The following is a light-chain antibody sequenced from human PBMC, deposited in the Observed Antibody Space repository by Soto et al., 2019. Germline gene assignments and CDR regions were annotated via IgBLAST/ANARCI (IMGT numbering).Light chain of an antibody. V-gene: IGKV3-15*01. J-gene: IGKJ2*01. CDR1: QSVDTN. CDR2: GAS. CDR3: QQSNSWPYT. Sequence: EIVMTQSPATLSVSPGERATLSCRASQSVDTNLAWYQQKPGQAPRLLIYGASTRATGIPATFSGSGSGTEFTLAISSLQSEDFAVYYCQQSNSWPYTFGQGTKLEIK.